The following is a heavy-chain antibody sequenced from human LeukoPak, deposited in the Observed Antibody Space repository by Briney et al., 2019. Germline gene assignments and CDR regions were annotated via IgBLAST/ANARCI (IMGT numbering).Heavy chain of an antibody. CDR2: IRNDRIT. J-gene: IGHJ4*02. Sequence: GETLRLSCVLSGLTFSDAWRSWVRQPPGKGLEWVGRIRNDRITDYTAPVQGRFSISIDNSKNTFYLQMSSLRTEDTGMYFCTWMATIFTADYWGQRTLVTVSS. CDR1: GLTFSDAW. D-gene: IGHD5-12*01. V-gene: IGHV3-15*01. CDR3: TWMATIFTADY.